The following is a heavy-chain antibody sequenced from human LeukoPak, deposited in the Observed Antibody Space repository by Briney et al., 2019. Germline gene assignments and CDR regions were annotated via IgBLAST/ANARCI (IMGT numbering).Heavy chain of an antibody. V-gene: IGHV3-48*03. D-gene: IGHD4-17*01. CDR3: ASHYGDYSFDY. Sequence: PGGSLRLSCAASGFSISSYEMIWVRQAPGKGVEWVSYISSGSSTIYYADSVKGRFSISRDNAKNSLYLQMNSLRAEDTALYYCASHYGDYSFDYWGQGTLVTVSS. J-gene: IGHJ4*02. CDR2: ISSGSSTI. CDR1: GFSISSYE.